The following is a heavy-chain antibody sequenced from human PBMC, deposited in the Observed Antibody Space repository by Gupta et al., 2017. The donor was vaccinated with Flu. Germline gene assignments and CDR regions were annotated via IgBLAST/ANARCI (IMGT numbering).Heavy chain of an antibody. Sequence: QVQLVQSGAEVKKPGASVKVSCKASGYSFTDYYIHWVRQAPGQGLEWMGWINPDTDGTNYAQNFQGRVTMTRDTSISTAYMELSRLKXDXSAVYYXAVVEMGAIDLDYWGQGTLVTVSS. J-gene: IGHJ4*02. V-gene: IGHV1-2*02. CDR3: AVVEMGAIDLDY. D-gene: IGHD1-26*01. CDR1: GYSFTDYY. CDR2: INPDTDGT.